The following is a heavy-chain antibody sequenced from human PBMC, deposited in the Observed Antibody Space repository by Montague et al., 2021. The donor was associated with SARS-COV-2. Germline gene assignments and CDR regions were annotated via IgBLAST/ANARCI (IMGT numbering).Heavy chain of an antibody. J-gene: IGHJ4*02. V-gene: IGHV4-34*01. Sequence: SETLSLTCAVYGGSFSGYYWTWIRQSPGKGLEWIAEINHSGTTNYNFNPSLRSRVTISVDTSKSQFSLKLSSVSAADTGVYYCARWDPQTLTLIGLRGKSASDYWGQGTLV. CDR2: INHSGTT. CDR3: ARWDPQTLTLIGLRGKSASDY. CDR1: GGSFSGYY. D-gene: IGHD4-23*01.